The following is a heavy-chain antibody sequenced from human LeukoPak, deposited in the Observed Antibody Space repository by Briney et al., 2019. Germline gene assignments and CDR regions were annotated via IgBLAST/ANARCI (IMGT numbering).Heavy chain of an antibody. CDR1: GFTFSTFA. CDR3: ARDAPITIQQNYYYYYGMDV. D-gene: IGHD3-3*01. V-gene: IGHV3-30*04. Sequence: GRSLRLSCVAPGFTFSTFAMHWVRQAPGKGLEWVSVISYDGRNKYYADSVKGRFTISRDNAKNSLYLQMNSLRAEDTAVYYCARDAPITIQQNYYYYYGMDVWGQGTTVTVSS. J-gene: IGHJ6*02. CDR2: ISYDGRNK.